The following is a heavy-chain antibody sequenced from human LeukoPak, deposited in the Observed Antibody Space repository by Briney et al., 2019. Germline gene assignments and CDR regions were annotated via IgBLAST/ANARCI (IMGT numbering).Heavy chain of an antibody. CDR1: GFTFSSYA. Sequence: GGSLTLPCAASGFTFSSYAMSWVRQPPGKGLEWVSAISGSGGSTYYAGSVKGRFTISRDNSKNTLYLQMNSLRAEDTAVYYCVKDETREGWGQGTLVTVSS. V-gene: IGHV3-23*01. CDR2: ISGSGGST. D-gene: IGHD1-26*01. CDR3: VKDETREG. J-gene: IGHJ4*02.